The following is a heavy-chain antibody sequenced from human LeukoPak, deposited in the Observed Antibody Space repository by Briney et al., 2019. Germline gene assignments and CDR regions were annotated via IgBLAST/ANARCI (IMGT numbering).Heavy chain of an antibody. V-gene: IGHV3-30*18. CDR3: AKWGRSSWSHADYFDY. Sequence: PGGSLRLSCAASGFTFSSYGMHWVRQAPGKGLEWVAVISYDGSNKYYADSVKGRFTISRDNSKNTLYLQMNSLRAEDTAVYYCAKWGRSSWSHADYFDYWGQGTLVTVSS. D-gene: IGHD6-13*01. J-gene: IGHJ4*02. CDR2: ISYDGSNK. CDR1: GFTFSSYG.